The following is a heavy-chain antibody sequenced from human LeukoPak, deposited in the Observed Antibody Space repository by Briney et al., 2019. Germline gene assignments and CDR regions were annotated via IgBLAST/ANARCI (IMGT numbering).Heavy chain of an antibody. CDR2: INHRGSS. V-gene: IGHV4-34*01. J-gene: IGHJ4*02. Sequence: SETLSHTCGVFGGFFSGYYWTWLRQPPGKGLEWIGQINHRGSSHYNPSLRSRVTISVDTPKTQSSLKLTSVTAADTAVYYCARDKFCSDTGSCNIGLFDFWGQGALVTVSS. D-gene: IGHD2-15*01. CDR3: ARDKFCSDTGSCNIGLFDF. CDR1: GGFFSGYY.